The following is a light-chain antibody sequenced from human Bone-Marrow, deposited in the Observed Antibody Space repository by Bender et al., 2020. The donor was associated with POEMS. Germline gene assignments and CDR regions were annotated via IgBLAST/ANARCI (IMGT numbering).Light chain of an antibody. J-gene: IGLJ3*02. CDR1: SSDVGSFNL. Sequence: QSALTQPASVSGSPGQSITISCTGTSSDVGSFNLVSWYQEHPGKAPKLIIYEGKKRPSGVSNRFSGSKSGNTASLTISGLQAEDEGDYYCQSYDNSLGGWVFGGGTKLTVL. CDR3: QSYDNSLGGWV. CDR2: EGK. V-gene: IGLV2-14*02.